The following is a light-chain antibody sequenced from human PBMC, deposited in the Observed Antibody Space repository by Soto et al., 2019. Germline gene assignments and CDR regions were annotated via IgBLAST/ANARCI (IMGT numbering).Light chain of an antibody. CDR3: QHYKSASPWK. CDR2: DAS. J-gene: IGKJ1*01. Sequence: ELVLTQSPGTISLCTVARANLSRRSSQSVRTYLAWYQVKPGQAPRLLIYDASSRASGVPARFSGSGSGTDFTLTIRSLEPEDFATYFCQHYKSASPWKCGQGNTGAIK. V-gene: IGKV3-11*01. CDR1: QSVRTY.